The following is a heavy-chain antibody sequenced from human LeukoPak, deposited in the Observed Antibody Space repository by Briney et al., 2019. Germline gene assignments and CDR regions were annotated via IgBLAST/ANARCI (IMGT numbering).Heavy chain of an antibody. CDR1: GFTVSSNY. V-gene: IGHV3-53*01. CDR3: ARGGRYCSSTSCYTFDY. J-gene: IGHJ4*02. Sequence: GGSLRLSCAASGFTVSSNYMSWVRQAPGKGLEWVSVIYSGGSTYYADSVKGRFTISRDNSKNTLYFQMNSLRAEDTAVYYCARGGRYCSSTSCYTFDYWGQGTLVTVSS. CDR2: IYSGGST. D-gene: IGHD2-2*02.